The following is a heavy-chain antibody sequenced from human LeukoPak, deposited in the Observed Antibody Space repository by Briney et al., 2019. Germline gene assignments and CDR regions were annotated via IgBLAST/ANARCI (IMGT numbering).Heavy chain of an antibody. J-gene: IGHJ4*02. D-gene: IGHD1-26*01. Sequence: PSETLSLICTVSGGSISSYYWSWIRQPAGKGLEWIGRIYTSGSTNYNASLKSRVSMSVDTSKNQFSLKLSSVTAADTAVFYCGEKNSGSYRNFDYWGQGTRVTVSS. CDR1: GGSISSYY. CDR2: IYTSGST. V-gene: IGHV4-4*07. CDR3: GEKNSGSYRNFDY.